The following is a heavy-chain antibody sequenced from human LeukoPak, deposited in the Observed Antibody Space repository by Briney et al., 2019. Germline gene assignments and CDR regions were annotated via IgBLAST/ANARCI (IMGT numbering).Heavy chain of an antibody. J-gene: IGHJ4*02. CDR3: ARGGGGYPFDY. CDR1: GGSINSYY. V-gene: IGHV4-59*01. Sequence: PSEARSLTCTVSGGSINSYYWSWIRQPPGKGLEWIGYIYYSGSTNYNPSLKSRVTISVDTSKNQFSLKLSSVTAADTAVYYCARGGGGYPFDYWGQGTLVTVSS. D-gene: IGHD3-10*01. CDR2: IYYSGST.